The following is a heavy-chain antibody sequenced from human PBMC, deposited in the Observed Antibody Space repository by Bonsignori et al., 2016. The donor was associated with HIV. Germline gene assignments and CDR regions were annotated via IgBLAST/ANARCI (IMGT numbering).Heavy chain of an antibody. D-gene: IGHD3-22*01. J-gene: IGHJ3*02. CDR3: AKDLPTQDYYDTSGYYGDDAFDI. V-gene: IGHV3-23*01. CDR2: ISGSGTST. Sequence: VRQAPGKGLEWVSAISGSGTSTFYADSVRGRFTISRDNSKSTLYLQMDSLRAEDTAVYYCAKDLPTQDYYDTSGYYGDDAFDIWGQGTMVTVSS.